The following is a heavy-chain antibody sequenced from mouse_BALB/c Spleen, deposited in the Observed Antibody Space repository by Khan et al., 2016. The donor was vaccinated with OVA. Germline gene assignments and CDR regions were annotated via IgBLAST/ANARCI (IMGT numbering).Heavy chain of an antibody. CDR3: VRSASYGDYVEAWFAY. Sequence: EVQLQQSGPELVKPGASMKMSCKASGYSFTGYTMNWVKQSRVKNLEWIGLINPYNGGTAYNLKFGGKATLTVDKSSNTAYMALLSLTSEDSAVYYCVRSASYGDYVEAWFAYWGQGTLVTVSA. J-gene: IGHJ3*01. D-gene: IGHD2-13*01. V-gene: IGHV1-37*01. CDR2: INPYNGGT. CDR1: GYSFTGYT.